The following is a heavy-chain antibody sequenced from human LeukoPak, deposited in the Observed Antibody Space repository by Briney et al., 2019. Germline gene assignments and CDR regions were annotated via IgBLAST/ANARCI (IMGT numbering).Heavy chain of an antibody. J-gene: IGHJ4*02. V-gene: IGHV3-23*01. Sequence: GGSLRLSCAASGFTFSNYAMSCVRQAPGKGLEWVSGISTSGGGIYYADSVKGRFTISRDNSMNTLYLQMYSLRDDDTAVYYCARDGFDYYDSSGYYYFDSWGQGTLFTVSS. CDR1: GFTFSNYA. CDR2: ISTSGGGI. CDR3: ARDGFDYYDSSGYYYFDS. D-gene: IGHD3-22*01.